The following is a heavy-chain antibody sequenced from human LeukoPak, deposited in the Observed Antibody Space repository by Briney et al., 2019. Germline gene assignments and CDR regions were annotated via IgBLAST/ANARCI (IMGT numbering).Heavy chain of an antibody. CDR1: GYSFTSYW. V-gene: IGHV5-51*01. CDR3: ARSASSDDQCFDY. D-gene: IGHD6-6*01. Sequence: GESLKISCKGSGYSFTSYWIGWVRQMPGKGVEWMGIIYPGDSDTRYSPSFQGQVTISADKSISTAYLQWSSLKASDTAMYYCARSASSDDQCFDYWGQGTLVTVSS. J-gene: IGHJ4*02. CDR2: IYPGDSDT.